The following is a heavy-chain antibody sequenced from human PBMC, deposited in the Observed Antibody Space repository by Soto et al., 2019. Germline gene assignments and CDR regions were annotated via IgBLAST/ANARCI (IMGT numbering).Heavy chain of an antibody. CDR2: TSYDGSNK. V-gene: IGHV3-30*18. J-gene: IGHJ4*02. Sequence: GGSLRLSCAASGFTFSSYGMHWVRQAPGKGLEWVAVTSYDGSNKYYADSVKGRFTISRDNSKNTLYLQMNSLRAEDTAVYYCAKDGRQLAPDYWGQGTLVTVSS. CDR1: GFTFSSYG. CDR3: AKDGRQLAPDY. D-gene: IGHD6-6*01.